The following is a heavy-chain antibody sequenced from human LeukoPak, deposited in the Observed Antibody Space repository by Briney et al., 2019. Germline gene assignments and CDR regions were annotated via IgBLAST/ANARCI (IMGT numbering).Heavy chain of an antibody. V-gene: IGHV3-21*01. CDR1: GSTFSSYS. CDR2: IGSSSSYI. Sequence: GGSLRLSCAASGSTFSSYSMNWVRQAPGKGLEWVSSIGSSSSYIYYADSVKGRFTISRDNAKNSLYLQMNSLRAEDTAVYYCARDITPFNNPPTGIDYWGQGTLVTVSS. J-gene: IGHJ4*02. CDR3: ARDITPFNNPPTGIDY. D-gene: IGHD1-14*01.